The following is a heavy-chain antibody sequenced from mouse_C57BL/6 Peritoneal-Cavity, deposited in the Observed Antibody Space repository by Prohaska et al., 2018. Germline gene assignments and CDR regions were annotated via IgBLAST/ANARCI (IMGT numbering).Heavy chain of an antibody. V-gene: IGHV1-85*01. J-gene: IGHJ1*03. Sequence: SVKLSCKASGYTFTSYDINWVKQRPGQGLEWIGWIYPRDGSTKYNEKFKGKATWTVDTSSRTAYMELHSLTSEESAVYFCARRGGGYFDVWGTGTTVTVSS. CDR1: GYTFTSYD. CDR3: ARRGGGYFDV. CDR2: IYPRDGST.